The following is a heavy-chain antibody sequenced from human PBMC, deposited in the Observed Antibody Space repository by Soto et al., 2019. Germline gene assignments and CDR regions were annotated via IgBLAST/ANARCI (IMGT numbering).Heavy chain of an antibody. CDR1: GYTFTGYY. CDR3: AKELSYGGNSVDY. V-gene: IGHV1-2*02. J-gene: IGHJ4*02. D-gene: IGHD4-17*01. CDR2: INPNSGGT. Sequence: GASVKVSCKASGYTFTGYYMHWVRQAPGQGLEWMGWINPNSGGTNYAQKFQGRVTMTRDTSISTAYMELSRLRSDDTAVYYCAKELSYGGNSVDYWGQGTLVTVSS.